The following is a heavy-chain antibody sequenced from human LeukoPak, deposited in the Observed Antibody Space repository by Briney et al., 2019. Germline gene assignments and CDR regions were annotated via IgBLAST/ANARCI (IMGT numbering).Heavy chain of an antibody. D-gene: IGHD6-25*01. CDR2: ITPSGSYI. CDR1: GFTFSTYS. J-gene: IGHJ3*02. V-gene: IGHV3-21*01. Sequence: GGSLRLSCAASGFTFSTYSMNWVRQAPGKGLEWVSSITPSGSYIYYATTVKGRFTISRDNAKNSLYLQMNSLRAEDTAVYYCARDFSSGSIWGQGPRVTVSS. CDR3: ARDFSSGSI.